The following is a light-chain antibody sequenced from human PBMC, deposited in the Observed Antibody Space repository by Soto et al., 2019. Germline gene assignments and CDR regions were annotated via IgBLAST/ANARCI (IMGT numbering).Light chain of an antibody. CDR3: QQYGSSPPWT. CDR2: GAS. CDR1: QSVSSRY. J-gene: IGKJ1*01. V-gene: IGKV3-20*01. Sequence: EIVLTQSPGTLSLSPGERATLSCRASQSVSSRYLAWYQQKPGQAPRLLIYGASSRATDIPDRFSGSGSGTDFTLTHSRLEPEDFAVDYCQQYGSSPPWTFGQGTKVEIK.